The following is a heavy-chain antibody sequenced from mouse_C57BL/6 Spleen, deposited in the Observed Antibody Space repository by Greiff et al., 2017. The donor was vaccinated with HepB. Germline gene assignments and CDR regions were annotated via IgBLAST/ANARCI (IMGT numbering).Heavy chain of an antibody. CDR1: GYTFTSYW. CDR2: IHPNSGST. CDR3: ARDYGNGGVSWFAY. V-gene: IGHV1-64*01. Sequence: QVQLQQPGAELVKPGASVKLSCKASGYTFTSYWMHWVKQRPGQGLEWIGMIHPNSGSTNYNEKFKSKATLTVDKSSSTAYMQLSSLTSEDSAVYYCARDYGNGGVSWFAYWGQGTLVTVSA. D-gene: IGHD2-1*01. J-gene: IGHJ3*01.